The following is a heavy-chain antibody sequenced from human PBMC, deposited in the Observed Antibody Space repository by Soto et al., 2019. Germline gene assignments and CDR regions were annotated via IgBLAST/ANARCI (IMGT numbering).Heavy chain of an antibody. J-gene: IGHJ1*01. CDR3: ASESKWYGGQYFQD. V-gene: IGHV3-23*01. CDR2: ISGSGDKT. Sequence: EVQLLQSGGGLAQPGTSLRLSCAASGFTFKYYAMTWVRQAPGKGLEWVSTISGSGDKTDYADSVKGRFRVSRDNSKDTLYLQMESLRADDTALYYCASESKWYGGQYFQDWGQGTLVTVSS. CDR1: GFTFKYYA. D-gene: IGHD2-8*01.